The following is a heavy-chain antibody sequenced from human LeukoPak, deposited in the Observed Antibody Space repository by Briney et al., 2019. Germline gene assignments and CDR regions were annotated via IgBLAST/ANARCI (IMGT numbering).Heavy chain of an antibody. Sequence: SETLSLTCAVYGGSFSGYYWSWIRQPPGKGLEWIGEINHSGSTNYNPSLKSRVTISVDTSKNQFSLKLSSVTAADTAVYYCARDIVWFGDPSWFDPWGQGTLVTVSS. D-gene: IGHD3-10*01. V-gene: IGHV4-34*01. CDR1: GGSFSGYY. J-gene: IGHJ5*02. CDR2: INHSGST. CDR3: ARDIVWFGDPSWFDP.